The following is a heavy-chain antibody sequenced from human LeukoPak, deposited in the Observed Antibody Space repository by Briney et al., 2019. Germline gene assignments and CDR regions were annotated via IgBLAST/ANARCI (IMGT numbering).Heavy chain of an antibody. CDR2: MNPNSGNT. CDR3: ARGEVITAFGY. J-gene: IGHJ4*02. Sequence: ASVKVSCKASGYTFTSYDLNWVRQATGQGLEWMGWMNPNSGNTGYAQKFQGRVTMTRDTSIGTAYMELSRLRSDDTAVYYCARGEVITAFGYWGQGTLVTVSS. D-gene: IGHD3-22*01. CDR1: GYTFTSYD. V-gene: IGHV1-8*01.